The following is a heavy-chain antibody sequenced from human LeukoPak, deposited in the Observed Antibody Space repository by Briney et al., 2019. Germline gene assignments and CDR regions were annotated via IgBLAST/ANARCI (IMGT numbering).Heavy chain of an antibody. V-gene: IGHV4-59*08. J-gene: IGHJ3*02. D-gene: IGHD2-15*01. CDR3: ARHCSGGTCPLSFDAFDI. Sequence: PSETLSLTCTVSGGSISSFYWSWIRQPPGKGLEWIGYIYNSESTNYNPSLKSGVTISVDTSKNQFSQMLTSVTASDTAMYYCARHCSGGTCPLSFDAFDIWGQGTMVTVSS. CDR1: GGSISSFY. CDR2: IYNSEST.